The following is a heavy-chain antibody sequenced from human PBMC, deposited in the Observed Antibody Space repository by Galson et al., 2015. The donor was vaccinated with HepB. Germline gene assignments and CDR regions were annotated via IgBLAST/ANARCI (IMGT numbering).Heavy chain of an antibody. J-gene: IGHJ2*01. Sequence: SVKVSCKASGYTFPSYAINWVRQAPGQGLEWVGWTSAYSGDPNYAQKLQGRVTMTTDTSTSTAYMELTSLRSDDTAVYYCAREGSVAGYWYFDLWGRGTLVTVSS. CDR2: TSAYSGDP. CDR1: GYTFPSYA. CDR3: AREGSVAGYWYFDL. D-gene: IGHD6-19*01. V-gene: IGHV1-18*01.